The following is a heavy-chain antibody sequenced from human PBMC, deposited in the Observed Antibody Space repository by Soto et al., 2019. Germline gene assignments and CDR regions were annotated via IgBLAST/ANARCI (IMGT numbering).Heavy chain of an antibody. V-gene: IGHV3-30*03. D-gene: IGHD2-2*01. CDR3: ARYHNFDY. CDR1: GFTFSSYG. Sequence: SGGSLRLSCAASGFTFSSYGMHWVRQAPGKGLEWVAVISYDGSNKYYADSVKGRFTISRDNSKNTLYLQMNSLRAEDTAVYYCARYHNFDYWGQGTLVTVSS. CDR2: ISYDGSNK. J-gene: IGHJ4*02.